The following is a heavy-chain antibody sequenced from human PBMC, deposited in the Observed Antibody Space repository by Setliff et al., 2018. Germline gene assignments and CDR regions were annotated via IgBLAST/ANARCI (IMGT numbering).Heavy chain of an antibody. J-gene: IGHJ3*02. CDR1: GGSIDGYY. CDR3: ARGRMRGSCSGPSCTYDPFDI. Sequence: PSETLSLTCTVSGGSIDGYYWAWIRQPAGEALEWIGRVYPSGSTNYNPSLESRVTMSIDASRNQFSLLLRSVTAADTAVYYCARGRMRGSCSGPSCTYDPFDIWGQGTPVTVSS. V-gene: IGHV4-4*07. CDR2: VYPSGST. D-gene: IGHD2-2*01.